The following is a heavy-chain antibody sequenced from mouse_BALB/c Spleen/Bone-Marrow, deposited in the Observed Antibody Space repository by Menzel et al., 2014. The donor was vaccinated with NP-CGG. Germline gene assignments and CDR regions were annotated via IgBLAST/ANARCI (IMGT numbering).Heavy chain of an antibody. J-gene: IGHJ3*01. V-gene: IGHV1-67*01. CDR3: AKSVYGYDWFAY. CDR2: ISTYSGNT. D-gene: IGHD2-2*01. Sequence: VKLMESGPELVRPGVSVKISCKGSGYTFTDYAMHWVKQSHAKSLEWIGVISTYSGNTNYNQKFKGKATMTVDKSSSTDYMEHARLTTEDSAIYYYAKSVYGYDWFAYWGQGTLVTVSA. CDR1: GYTFTDYA.